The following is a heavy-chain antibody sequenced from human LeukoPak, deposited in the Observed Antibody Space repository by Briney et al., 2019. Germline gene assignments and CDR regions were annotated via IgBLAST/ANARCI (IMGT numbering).Heavy chain of an antibody. CDR1: GDSIRGYY. Sequence: PSETLSLTCTVSGDSIRGYYWSWLRQPPGKRLEWIGNVYYSGKINYNSSLESRVTLSVDTSKNQFSLKLTSVTAADTAVYFCARARELAFMAYYFDYWGQGTLATVSS. CDR3: ARARELAFMAYYFDY. V-gene: IGHV4-59*01. D-gene: IGHD3-9*01. CDR2: VYYSGKI. J-gene: IGHJ4*02.